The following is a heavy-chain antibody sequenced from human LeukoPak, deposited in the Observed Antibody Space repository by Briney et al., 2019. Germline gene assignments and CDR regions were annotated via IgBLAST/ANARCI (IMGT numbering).Heavy chain of an antibody. D-gene: IGHD1-26*01. V-gene: IGHV3-23*01. CDR2: ISGSGGST. CDR1: GFTFSSYG. Sequence: GGSLRLSCAASGFTFSSYGMSWVRQAPGKGLEWVSAISGSGGSTYYADSVKGRFTISRDNSKNTLYLQMNSLKTEDTAVYYCTTDGVGIEGATFDYWGQGTLVTVSS. CDR3: TTDGVGIEGATFDY. J-gene: IGHJ4*02.